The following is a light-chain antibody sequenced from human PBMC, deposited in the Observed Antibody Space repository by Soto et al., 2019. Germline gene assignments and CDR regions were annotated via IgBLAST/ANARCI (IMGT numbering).Light chain of an antibody. CDR1: SSNIGSNY. J-gene: IGLJ2*01. CDR3: AAWDDSLSGHVV. V-gene: IGLV1-47*01. Sequence: QSVLTQPPSASGTPGQRVTLSCSGSSSNIGSNYVYWYQQLPGTAPKLLIYRNNQRPSGVPDRFSVSTSGTSASLAISGLRSEDEADYYCAAWDDSLSGHVVFGGGTKLTVL. CDR2: RNN.